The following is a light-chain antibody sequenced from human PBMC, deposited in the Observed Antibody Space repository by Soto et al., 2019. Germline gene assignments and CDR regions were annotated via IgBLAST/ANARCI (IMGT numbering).Light chain of an antibody. J-gene: IGKJ1*01. CDR2: GAS. Sequence: EIVLTQSPGTLSLSPGERATLSCRASQSVSSNYLAWYQQKPGQAPRLLIYGASSSATGIPDRFSGSGSGTDFTLTISRLEPEDFAVYYCQQYLRSPRAFGQGTKVEIK. CDR3: QQYLRSPRA. CDR1: QSVSSNY. V-gene: IGKV3-20*01.